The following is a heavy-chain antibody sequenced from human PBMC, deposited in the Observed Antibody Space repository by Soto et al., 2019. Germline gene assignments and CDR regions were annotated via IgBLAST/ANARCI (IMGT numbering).Heavy chain of an antibody. CDR3: ARAGCTNGVCYFGYYYGMDV. Sequence: SETLSLTCTVSGGSISSYYWSWIRQPPGKGLEWIGYIYYSGSTNYNPSLKSRVTISVDTSKNQFSLKLSSVTAADTAVYYCARAGCTNGVCYFGYYYGMDVWGQGTTVTVSS. CDR1: GGSISSYY. CDR2: IYYSGST. D-gene: IGHD2-8*01. J-gene: IGHJ6*02. V-gene: IGHV4-59*01.